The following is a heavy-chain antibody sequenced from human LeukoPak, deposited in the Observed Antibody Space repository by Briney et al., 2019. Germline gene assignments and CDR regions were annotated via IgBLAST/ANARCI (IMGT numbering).Heavy chain of an antibody. CDR3: ARGRHDITMIVVVMTSVSYYLDV. D-gene: IGHD3-22*01. V-gene: IGHV4-34*01. CDR1: GGSFSGYH. J-gene: IGHJ6*03. CDR2: INPSGST. Sequence: SETLSLTCAVYGGSFSGYHWTWIRQSPGKGPEWIGDINPSGSTYYNPSLKSRLTMSVDTSKNQFSLKLRSVTAADTAVYYCARGRHDITMIVVVMTSVSYYLDVWGKGTTVTVS.